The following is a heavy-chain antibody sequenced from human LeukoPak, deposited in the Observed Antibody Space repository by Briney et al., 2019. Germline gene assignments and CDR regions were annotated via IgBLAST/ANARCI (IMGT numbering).Heavy chain of an antibody. CDR1: GGSFSGYY. V-gene: IGHV4-34*01. D-gene: IGHD3-3*01. CDR3: ARAAIFGVVTLSRYGMDV. CDR2: INHSGST. Sequence: SETLSLTCAVYGGSFSGYYWSWIRQPPGKGLEWIGEINHSGSTNYNLSLKGRVTISVDTSKNQFSLKLSSVTAADTAVYYCARAAIFGVVTLSRYGMDVWGQGTTVTVSS. J-gene: IGHJ6*02.